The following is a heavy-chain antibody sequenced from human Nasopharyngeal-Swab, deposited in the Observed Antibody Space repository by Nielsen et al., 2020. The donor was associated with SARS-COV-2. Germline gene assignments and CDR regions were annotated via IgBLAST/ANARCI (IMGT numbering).Heavy chain of an antibody. CDR1: GGSVSSGSYY. Sequence: SETLSLTCTVSGGSVSSGSYYWSWIRQPPGKGLEWIRYIYYSGSTNYNPSLKSRVTISVDTSKNQFSLKLSSVTAADTAVYYCARVLTTTVTIDYWGQGTLVTVSS. J-gene: IGHJ4*02. D-gene: IGHD4-17*01. V-gene: IGHV4-61*01. CDR3: ARVLTTTVTIDY. CDR2: IYYSGST.